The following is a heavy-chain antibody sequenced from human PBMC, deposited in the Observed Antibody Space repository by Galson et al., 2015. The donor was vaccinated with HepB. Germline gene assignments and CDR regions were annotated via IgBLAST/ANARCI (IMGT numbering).Heavy chain of an antibody. V-gene: IGHV5-51*03. CDR3: ARPYYYGSWNYFADAFDI. CDR2: IYPGDSDT. Sequence: QSGAEVKKPGESLKISCKGSGYSFSNYWIGWVRQMPGKGLEWMGIIYPGDSDTRYRPSFQGQVTISADNSISTAYLKWSSLKASDTAMYYCARPYYYGSWNYFADAFDICVQGTMVTVSS. D-gene: IGHD3-10*01. J-gene: IGHJ3*02. CDR1: GYSFSNYW.